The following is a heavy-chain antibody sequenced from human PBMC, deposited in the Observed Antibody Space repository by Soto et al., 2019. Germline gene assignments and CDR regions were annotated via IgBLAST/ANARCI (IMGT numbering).Heavy chain of an antibody. CDR2: IITIFGTA. V-gene: IGHV1-69*06. Sequence: SVKVSCKASGYTFTRSGISWVRQAPGQGLEWMGWIITIFGTANYAQKFQGRVTITADTSTSTAYMELSSLRSEDTAVYYCARDLWGYRGTDCYPLDIWGQGTTVTVSS. CDR1: GYTFTRSG. J-gene: IGHJ6*02. CDR3: ARDLWGYRGTDCYPLDI. D-gene: IGHD2-21*02.